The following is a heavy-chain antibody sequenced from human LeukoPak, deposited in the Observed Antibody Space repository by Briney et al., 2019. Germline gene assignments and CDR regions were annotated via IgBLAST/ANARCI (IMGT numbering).Heavy chain of an antibody. Sequence: GESLKISCLASGYSFMTYWIGCGRQMPGKGLELMAIIYSGNPDTKYSPSFQDQVTISADKSINTAYLHWRSLKASDTAIYYCARLYLPATRFDYWGQGTLVTVSS. D-gene: IGHD2-15*01. CDR1: GYSFMTYW. J-gene: IGHJ4*02. V-gene: IGHV5-51*01. CDR3: ARLYLPATRFDY. CDR2: IYSGNPDT.